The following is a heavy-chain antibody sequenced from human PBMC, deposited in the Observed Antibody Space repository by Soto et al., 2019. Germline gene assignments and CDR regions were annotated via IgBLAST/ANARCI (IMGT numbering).Heavy chain of an antibody. CDR1: GFTFISYA. J-gene: IGHJ1*01. V-gene: IGHV3-23*01. Sequence: GSLRLSCAASGFTFISYAMSWVRQAPGKGLEWVSAISGSGGSTYYADSVKGRFTISRDNSKNTLYLQMNSLRAEDTAVYYCAKGPTYYDFWSGYYREEYFQHWGQGTLVTVSS. CDR3: AKGPTYYDFWSGYYREEYFQH. CDR2: ISGSGGST. D-gene: IGHD3-3*01.